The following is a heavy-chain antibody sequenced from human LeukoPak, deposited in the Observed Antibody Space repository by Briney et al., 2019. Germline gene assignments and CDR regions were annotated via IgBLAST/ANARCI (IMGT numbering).Heavy chain of an antibody. Sequence: GGSLRLSCAASGFTVSSNYMSWVRQAPGKGLEWVSVIYSGGSTYYADSVKGRFTISRGNAKNSLYLEVNSLRAGDTAVYYCARGKPYYYYMDVWGKGTTVTVSS. CDR3: ARGKPYYYYMDV. J-gene: IGHJ6*03. CDR1: GFTVSSNY. D-gene: IGHD3-16*01. V-gene: IGHV3-53*01. CDR2: IYSGGST.